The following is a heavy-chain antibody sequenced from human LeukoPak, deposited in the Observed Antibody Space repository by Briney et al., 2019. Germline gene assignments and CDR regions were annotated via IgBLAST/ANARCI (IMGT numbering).Heavy chain of an antibody. V-gene: IGHV3-23*01. J-gene: IGHJ4*02. CDR2: ISGSGGST. CDR3: AKDRYCSGGSCRFDY. Sequence: GGSLRLSCAASGFTFSSYAMNWVRQAPGKGLEWVSAISGSGGSTYYADSVKGRFTISRDKSKNTLYLQMNSLRAEDTAVYYCAKDRYCSGGSCRFDYWGQGTLVTVSS. CDR1: GFTFSSYA. D-gene: IGHD2-15*01.